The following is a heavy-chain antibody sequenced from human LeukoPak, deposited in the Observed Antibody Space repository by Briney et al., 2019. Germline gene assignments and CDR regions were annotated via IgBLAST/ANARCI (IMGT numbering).Heavy chain of an antibody. CDR2: IYHSGST. J-gene: IGHJ5*02. V-gene: IGHV4-38-2*02. D-gene: IGHD3-10*01. CDR1: SYSINSGYY. CDR3: ARVRGGVVRGAFWFDP. Sequence: PSETLSLTCTVSSYSINSGYYWGWIRQPPGKGLEWIGSIYHSGSTYYNPSLESRVTVSVDTSKNQFSLKLSSVTAADTAVYYCARVRGGVVRGAFWFDPWGQGTLVTVSS.